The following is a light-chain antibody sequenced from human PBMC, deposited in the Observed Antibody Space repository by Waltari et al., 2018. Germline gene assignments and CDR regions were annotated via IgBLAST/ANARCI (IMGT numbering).Light chain of an antibody. CDR3: QAWDSDTYYV. CDR2: QDT. CDR1: KLGDNY. Sequence: SYELTQPPSVSVSPGQTASITCSGDKLGDNYACWYQQKAGQSPVLVIYQDTKRPSGIPERFSGSNSGNTATLTISGTQALDEADYYCQAWDSDTYYVFGTGTKVTVL. J-gene: IGLJ1*01. V-gene: IGLV3-1*01.